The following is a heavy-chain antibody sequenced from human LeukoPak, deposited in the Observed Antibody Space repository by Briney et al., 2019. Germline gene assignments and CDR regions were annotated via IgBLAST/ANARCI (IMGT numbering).Heavy chain of an antibody. CDR1: GFTFSSSG. V-gene: IGHV3-30*18. D-gene: IGHD3-10*01. J-gene: IGHJ1*01. CDR2: ISFDGSTK. CDR3: AKDSNGSGSYGYFQH. Sequence: GGSLRPSCAASGFTFSSSGMHWVRRAPGKGLEWVAVISFDGSTKYYEDFVKGRFTISRDKSKNTLYLQMNSLRPEDTAVYYCAKDSNGSGSYGYFQHWGQGTLVTVSS.